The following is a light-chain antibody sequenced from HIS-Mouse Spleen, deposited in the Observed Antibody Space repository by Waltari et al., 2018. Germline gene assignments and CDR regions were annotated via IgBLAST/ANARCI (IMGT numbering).Light chain of an antibody. Sequence: SYELTQPPSVSVSPGQTARITCPGEALPKKYAYWYQQQSGQAPVLVIYEDSKRPSGIPERFSGSSSGTMATLTISGAQVEDEADYYCYSTDSSGNHRVFGGGTKLTVL. J-gene: IGLJ2*01. CDR3: YSTDSSGNHRV. CDR2: EDS. CDR1: ALPKKY. V-gene: IGLV3-10*01.